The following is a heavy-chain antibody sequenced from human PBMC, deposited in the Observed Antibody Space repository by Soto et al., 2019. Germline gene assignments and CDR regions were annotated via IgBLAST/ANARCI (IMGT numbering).Heavy chain of an antibody. CDR2: INPSGGST. J-gene: IGHJ6*01. CDR3: ARPRDDPTVTKATYYYYYGMDV. D-gene: IGHD4-17*01. CDR1: GYTFTSYY. V-gene: IGHV1-46*03. Sequence: QVQLVQSGAEVKKPGASVKVSCKASGYTFTSYYMHWVRQAPGQGLEWMGIINPSGGSTSYAQKFQGKGTRTRDKFTSRVYMKLSSMKSEDTAVYYCARPRDDPTVTKATYYYYYGMDVRGQGTTVTVAS.